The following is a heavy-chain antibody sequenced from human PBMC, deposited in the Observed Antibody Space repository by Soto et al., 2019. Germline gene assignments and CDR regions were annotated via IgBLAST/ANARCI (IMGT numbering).Heavy chain of an antibody. Sequence: PGESLKISCAASGFTFSSYAMHWVRQAPGKGLEWVAVISYDGSNKYYADSVKGRFTISRDNSKNTLYLQMNSLRAEDTAVYYCARDRLGGIFGVVRFYYYYGMDVWGQGTTVTVSS. J-gene: IGHJ6*02. CDR1: GFTFSSYA. D-gene: IGHD3-3*01. CDR3: ARDRLGGIFGVVRFYYYYGMDV. CDR2: ISYDGSNK. V-gene: IGHV3-30-3*01.